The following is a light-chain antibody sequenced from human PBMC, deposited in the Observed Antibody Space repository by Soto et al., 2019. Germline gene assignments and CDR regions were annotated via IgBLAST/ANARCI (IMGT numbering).Light chain of an antibody. CDR2: WAS. J-gene: IGKJ2*01. V-gene: IGKV4-1*01. Sequence: DIVMTQSPDSLAVSLGERATINCKSSQSVLYSSNNENYLAWYQQKPGQPPKLLIYWASTRESGVPDRFSGSGSGTDFTLTISSLQTEDVAVYYCHQYYSSPFTFGQGTKLEIK. CDR1: QSVLYSSNNENY. CDR3: HQYYSSPFT.